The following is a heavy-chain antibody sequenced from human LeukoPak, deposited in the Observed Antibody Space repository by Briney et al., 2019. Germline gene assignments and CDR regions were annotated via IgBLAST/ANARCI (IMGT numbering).Heavy chain of an antibody. D-gene: IGHD6-13*01. CDR2: ISSSGSTI. CDR1: GFTFSSYE. CDR3: ARGSWSAADTNIDY. Sequence: GGSLRLSCAASGFTFSSYEMNWVRQAPGKGLEWVSYISSSGSTIYYADSVKGRFTISRDNAKNSLYLQMNSLRVEDTAVCYCARGSWSAADTNIDYWGQGTLVTVSS. V-gene: IGHV3-48*03. J-gene: IGHJ4*02.